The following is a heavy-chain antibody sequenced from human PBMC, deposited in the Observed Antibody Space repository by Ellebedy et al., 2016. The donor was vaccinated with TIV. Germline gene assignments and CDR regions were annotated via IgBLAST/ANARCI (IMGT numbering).Heavy chain of an antibody. Sequence: GESLTISCAASGFTFSNHGMHWVRQAPGKGLEWVAVIWYDGGHTDYADAVKGRFTISRDNSENTLYLQMHSLRAEDTALYYCARDLVLGYCTSTSCQTPGGFDYWGQGTLVTVSS. CDR3: ARDLVLGYCTSTSCQTPGGFDY. CDR2: IWYDGGHT. V-gene: IGHV3-33*08. J-gene: IGHJ4*02. CDR1: GFTFSNHG. D-gene: IGHD2-2*01.